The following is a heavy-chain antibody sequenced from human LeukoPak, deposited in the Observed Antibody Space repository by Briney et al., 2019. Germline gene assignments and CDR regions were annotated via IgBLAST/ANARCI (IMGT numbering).Heavy chain of an antibody. D-gene: IGHD5-24*01. Sequence: SETLSLTCTVSGGSISSSSYYWGWIRQPPGKGLEWIGSIYYSGSTYYNPSLKSRVTISVDTSKNQFSLKLSSVTAADTAVYYCARSGRDGYNSFGFWGQGTLVTVSS. CDR3: ARSGRDGYNSFGF. CDR2: IYYSGST. J-gene: IGHJ4*02. V-gene: IGHV4-39*01. CDR1: GGSISSSSYY.